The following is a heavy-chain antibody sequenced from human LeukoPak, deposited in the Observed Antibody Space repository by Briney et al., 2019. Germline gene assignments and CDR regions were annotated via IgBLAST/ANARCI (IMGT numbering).Heavy chain of an antibody. CDR2: IYYSGST. CDR1: GGSISSSSYY. V-gene: IGHV4-39*01. Sequence: SETLSLTCTVSGGSISSSSYYWGWIRQPPGKGLEWIGSIYYSGSTYYNPSLKSRVTISVDTSKNQFSLKLSSVTAADTAVYYCARLLHGDYDGYYFDYWGQGTLVTVSS. J-gene: IGHJ4*02. D-gene: IGHD4-17*01. CDR3: ARLLHGDYDGYYFDY.